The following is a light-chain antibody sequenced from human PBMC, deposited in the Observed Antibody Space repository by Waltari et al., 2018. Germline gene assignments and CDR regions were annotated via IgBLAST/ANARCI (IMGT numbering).Light chain of an antibody. Sequence: DDVMTQSPLTLPVTPGEPASISCRSSQSLLHSNGDNYLEWFLQKPGQSPQLLIYLGSNRASGVPDRFSGSGSGTDFTLKISSVEAEDVGVYYCMQSVQTPLTFGGGTKVEIK. CDR1: QSLLHSNGDNY. J-gene: IGKJ4*01. V-gene: IGKV2-28*01. CDR3: MQSVQTPLT. CDR2: LGS.